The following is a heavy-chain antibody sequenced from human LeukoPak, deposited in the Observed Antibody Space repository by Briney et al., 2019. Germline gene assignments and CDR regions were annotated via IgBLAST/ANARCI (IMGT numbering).Heavy chain of an antibody. CDR3: ARVNYDFWSGYYVY. J-gene: IGHJ4*02. CDR2: ISAYNGYT. D-gene: IGHD3-3*01. V-gene: IGHV1-18*01. CDR1: GYTFTSYG. Sequence: ASVKVSCKASGYTFTSYGFSWVRQAPGQGLEWMGWISAYNGYTNYPQKLQGRVTMTTDTSTSTAYMELRSLRSDDTAVYYCARVNYDFWSGYYVYWGQGTLVTVSS.